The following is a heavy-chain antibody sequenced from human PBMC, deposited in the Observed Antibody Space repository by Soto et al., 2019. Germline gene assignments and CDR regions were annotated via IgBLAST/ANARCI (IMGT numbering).Heavy chain of an antibody. J-gene: IGHJ4*02. V-gene: IGHV3-23*01. CDR2: LISSGSST. CDR3: AKHSASGGGFDY. Sequence: EVQLLESGGGLVQPGGSLRLSCAASGITFSSHAMTWVRQSPGRGLEWVSLISSGSSTYYADSVKGRFSSSRDKSKSTLFLQMNSLRAEDTAIYYCAKHSASGGGFDYWGQGTLVTVSS. CDR1: GITFSSHA. D-gene: IGHD3-10*01.